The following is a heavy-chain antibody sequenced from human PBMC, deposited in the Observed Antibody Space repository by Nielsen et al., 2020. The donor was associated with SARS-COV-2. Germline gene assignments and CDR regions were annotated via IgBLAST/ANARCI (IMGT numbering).Heavy chain of an antibody. CDR3: ARDWELGGTAY. J-gene: IGHJ4*02. V-gene: IGHV3-48*03. CDR1: GFTFSSYE. Sequence: GESLKISCAASGFTFSSYEMNWVRQAPGKGLQWISYISGSGTTIYYADSVKGRFTISRDNAKNSLYLQMNSLRAEDTAIYYCARDWELGGTAYWGQGTLVTVSS. CDR2: ISGSGTTI. D-gene: IGHD1-26*01.